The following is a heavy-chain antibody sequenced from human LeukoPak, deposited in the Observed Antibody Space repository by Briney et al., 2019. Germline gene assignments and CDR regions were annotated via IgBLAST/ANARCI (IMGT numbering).Heavy chain of an antibody. V-gene: IGHV4-34*01. CDR1: GGSFSGYY. Sequence: SETLSLTCAVYGGSFSGYYWSWIRQPPGKGLEWIGEINHSGRTSYNSSLKSRVTISVDTSKNQFSLNLSSVTAADTAVYYCARRGRMVRTRLNDYYGMDVWGQGTTVTVSS. CDR2: INHSGRT. J-gene: IGHJ6*02. CDR3: ARRGRMVRTRLNDYYGMDV. D-gene: IGHD3-10*01.